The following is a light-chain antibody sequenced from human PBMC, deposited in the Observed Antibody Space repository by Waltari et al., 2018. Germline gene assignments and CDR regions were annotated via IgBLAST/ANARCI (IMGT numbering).Light chain of an antibody. V-gene: IGLV2-14*03. CDR3: SSYASSNWV. J-gene: IGLJ3*02. CDR1: SSDVGSYNY. CDR2: DVS. Sequence: QSALTQPASVSGSPGQSITISCTGTSSDVGSYNYVSWYQQHPGKAPKLMIYDVSNRPSGVSKRCSGSKAGNTASLTISGLQAEDEADYYCSSYASSNWVFGGGTKLTVL.